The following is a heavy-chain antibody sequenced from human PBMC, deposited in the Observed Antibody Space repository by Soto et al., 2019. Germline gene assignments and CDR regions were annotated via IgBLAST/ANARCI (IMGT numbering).Heavy chain of an antibody. CDR3: ARDRVIDYGDYRSSHWFDP. CDR1: GGSISSGGYY. D-gene: IGHD4-17*01. CDR2: IYYSGST. J-gene: IGHJ5*02. Sequence: QVQLQESGPGLVKPSQTLSLTCTVSGGSISSGGYYWSWIRQHPGKGLEWIGYIYYSGSTYYNPSLTSRVTISVDTSKNQFSLKLSSVTAADTAVYYCARDRVIDYGDYRSSHWFDPWGQGTLVTVSS. V-gene: IGHV4-31*03.